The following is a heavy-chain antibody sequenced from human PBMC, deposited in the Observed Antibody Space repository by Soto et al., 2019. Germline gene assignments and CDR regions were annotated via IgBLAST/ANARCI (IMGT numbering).Heavy chain of an antibody. D-gene: IGHD3-22*01. Sequence: SETLSLTCTVSGGSISSSSYYWGWIRQPPGKGLEWIGSIYYSGSTYYNPSFKSRVTISVDTSKNQFSLKLSSVTAADTAVYYCAILDYYDSSGEGDYWGQGTLVTISS. J-gene: IGHJ4*02. CDR1: GGSISSSSYY. CDR3: AILDYYDSSGEGDY. V-gene: IGHV4-39*01. CDR2: IYYSGST.